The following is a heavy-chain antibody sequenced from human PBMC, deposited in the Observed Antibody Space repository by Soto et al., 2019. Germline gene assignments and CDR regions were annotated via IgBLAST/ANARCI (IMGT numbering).Heavy chain of an antibody. Sequence: SETLSPTCTVSGGSISSGGYHWSWILQHPGKGLEWIGYIYYSGSTYYNPSLKSRVTISVDTSKNQFSLKLSSVTAADTAVYYCARDKYYYDSSGYRNWFDPWGQGTLVTISS. V-gene: IGHV4-31*03. CDR2: IYYSGST. D-gene: IGHD3-22*01. CDR1: GGSISSGGYH. J-gene: IGHJ5*02. CDR3: ARDKYYYDSSGYRNWFDP.